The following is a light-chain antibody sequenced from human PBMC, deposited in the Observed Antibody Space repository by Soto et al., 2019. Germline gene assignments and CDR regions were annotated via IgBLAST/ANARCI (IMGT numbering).Light chain of an antibody. J-gene: IGLJ1*01. V-gene: IGLV1-47*01. CDR1: SSNIGTNY. CDR3: AIWDDRLNGHV. CDR2: RNS. Sequence: QSVLTQPPSASGTPGQRVTVSCSGSSSNIGTNYVYWYQQLPGTAPTLLIYRNSQRPSGVPERFSGSKSGTSASLAISGLRSEDEADYYGAIWDDRLNGHVFGTGTKLTVL.